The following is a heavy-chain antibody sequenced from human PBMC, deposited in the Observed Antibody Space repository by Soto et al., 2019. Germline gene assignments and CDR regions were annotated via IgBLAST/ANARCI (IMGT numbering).Heavy chain of an antibody. Sequence: QVQLQQWGAGLLKPSETLSLTCAVYGGSFSGYYWSWIRQPPGTGLEWIGEINHSGSTNYNPSLKSRVTISVDTSKNQFSLKLSSVTAADTAVYYCARYTPHTVTNDYWGQGTLVTVSS. CDR1: GGSFSGYY. J-gene: IGHJ4*02. CDR2: INHSGST. CDR3: ARYTPHTVTNDY. D-gene: IGHD4-17*01. V-gene: IGHV4-34*01.